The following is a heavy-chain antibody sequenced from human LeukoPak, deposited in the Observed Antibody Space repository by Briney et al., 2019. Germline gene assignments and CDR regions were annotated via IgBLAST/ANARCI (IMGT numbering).Heavy chain of an antibody. V-gene: IGHV3-15*01. Sequence: GGSLRLSCAASGFTFSNAWMNWVRQAPGKGLEWVGHIKSKTDGGTTDYAAPVKGRFTISRDDSKNMLYLQMNSLKTEDTAVYYCTRSGSYYDFWSGENWGQGTLVTVSS. CDR1: GFTFSNAW. J-gene: IGHJ4*02. CDR2: IKSKTDGGTT. CDR3: TRSGSYYDFWSGEN. D-gene: IGHD3-3*01.